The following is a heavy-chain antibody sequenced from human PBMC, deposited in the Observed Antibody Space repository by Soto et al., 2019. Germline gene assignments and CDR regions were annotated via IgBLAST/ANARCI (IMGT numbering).Heavy chain of an antibody. Sequence: QVQLVQSGGEVRKPGASVKVSCKASGDTITNYGISWVRQAPGQGLEWMGWISFYNGNTKYAQNLQGRVTLPTDTSTSTAYMELRSLRSDDTAVYYWASATSIAVAGKESWGQGTLVTVSS. CDR2: ISFYNGNT. J-gene: IGHJ4*02. CDR3: ASATSIAVAGKES. CDR1: GDTITNYG. D-gene: IGHD6-19*01. V-gene: IGHV1-18*01.